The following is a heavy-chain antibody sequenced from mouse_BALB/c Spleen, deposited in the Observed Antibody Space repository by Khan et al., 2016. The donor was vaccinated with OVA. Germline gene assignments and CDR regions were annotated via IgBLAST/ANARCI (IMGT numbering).Heavy chain of an antibody. D-gene: IGHD1-1*01. V-gene: IGHV5-6*01. J-gene: IGHJ3*01. Sequence: EVELVESGGDLVKPGGSLKLSCAASGFTFSTYGMSWVRQTPDKRLEWVATVSSGGHYTYYPDTVKGRFTISRDNVKNTLYLQMNSLKSEDTAMFYCARIAYYYDSEGFAYWGQGTLVTVSA. CDR2: VSSGGHYT. CDR1: GFTFSTYG. CDR3: ARIAYYYDSEGFAY.